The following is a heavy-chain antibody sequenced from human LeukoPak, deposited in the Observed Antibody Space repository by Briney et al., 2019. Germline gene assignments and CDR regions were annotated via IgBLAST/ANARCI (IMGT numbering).Heavy chain of an antibody. J-gene: IGHJ4*02. CDR1: GFTFSSSA. CDR2: ISGSGSGGST. CDR3: AKSGYNRFDY. Sequence: GGSLRLSCAASGFTFSSSAMSWVRQAPGKGLEWVSSISGSGSGGSTYYADSVKGRFTISRDNSKNTLYLQMNSLRAEDTAIYYCAKSGYNRFDYWGQGTLVTVSS. D-gene: IGHD5-24*01. V-gene: IGHV3-23*01.